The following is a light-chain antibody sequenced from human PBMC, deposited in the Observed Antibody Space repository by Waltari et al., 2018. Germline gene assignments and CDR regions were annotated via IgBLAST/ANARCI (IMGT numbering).Light chain of an antibody. Sequence: VLTQSPATLSLSPGERATLSCRATQSVGRNLAWYQQNSGQAPVLVIYEDNKRPSEIPDRFSGSSSGTMATLTISGAQVEDEADYYCYSIDSSDDHYVFGTGTKVTVL. V-gene: IGLV3-10*01. CDR2: EDN. CDR1: QSVGRNL. J-gene: IGLJ1*01. CDR3: YSIDSSDDHYV.